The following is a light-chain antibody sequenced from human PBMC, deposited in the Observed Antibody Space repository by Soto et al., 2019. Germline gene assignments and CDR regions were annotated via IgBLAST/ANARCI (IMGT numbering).Light chain of an antibody. J-gene: IGKJ4*01. Sequence: EIVLTQSPGTLSLSPGERATLSCRASQSVSSNYLPWYQQKPGQAPRLLSYGASNSATGIPDRFNGSGSATDFTVTIGRLETEDFAVYSCQLYGTAPPLTFGGGTRVEIK. CDR1: QSVSSNY. CDR3: QLYGTAPPLT. V-gene: IGKV3-20*01. CDR2: GAS.